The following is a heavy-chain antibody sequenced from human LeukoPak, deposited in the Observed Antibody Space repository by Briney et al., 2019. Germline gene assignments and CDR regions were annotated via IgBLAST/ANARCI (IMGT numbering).Heavy chain of an antibody. D-gene: IGHD6-13*01. Sequence: SETLSLTCTVSGGSISSYYWSWTRQHAGKGLEWIGRIYTSGSTNYNPSLKSRVTMSVDTSKNQFSLKLSSVTAADTAVYYCARAGLYSSSWYDYFDYWGQGTLVTVSS. J-gene: IGHJ4*02. CDR2: IYTSGST. V-gene: IGHV4-4*07. CDR1: GGSISSYY. CDR3: ARAGLYSSSWYDYFDY.